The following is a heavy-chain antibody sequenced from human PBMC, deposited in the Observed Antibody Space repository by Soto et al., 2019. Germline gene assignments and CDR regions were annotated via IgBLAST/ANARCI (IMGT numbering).Heavy chain of an antibody. D-gene: IGHD2-15*01. J-gene: IGHJ6*03. V-gene: IGHV4-31*03. CDR3: AREVGYCSGGSCYSFVVDMDV. Sequence: SETLSLTSTVSGGSISIDGYYWSWIRQHPGKGLEWIGYIYYSGSTYYNPSLKSRVTISVDTSKNQFSLKLSSVTAADTAVYYCAREVGYCSGGSCYSFVVDMDVWGKGTTVTVSS. CDR2: IYYSGST. CDR1: GGSISIDGYY.